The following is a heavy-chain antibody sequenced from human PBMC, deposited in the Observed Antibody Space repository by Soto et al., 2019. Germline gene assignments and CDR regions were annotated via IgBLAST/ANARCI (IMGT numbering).Heavy chain of an antibody. CDR2: IIPIFGTA. Sequence: SVKVSCKASGGTFSSYSIDWVLQAPGQGLEWMGGIIPIFGTANYAQKFQGRITITADESTSTAYMELRSLRSEDTAVYYCARGVHYDSSSYYYFYWGQGTLVTVSS. CDR1: GGTFSSYS. D-gene: IGHD3-22*01. V-gene: IGHV1-69*13. J-gene: IGHJ4*02. CDR3: ARGVHYDSSSYYYFY.